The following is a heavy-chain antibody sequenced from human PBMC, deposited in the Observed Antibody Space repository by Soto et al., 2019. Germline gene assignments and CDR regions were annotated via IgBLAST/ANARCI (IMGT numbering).Heavy chain of an antibody. D-gene: IGHD6-25*01. Sequence: GGSLRLSCAASGFTFSSYSMNWVRQAPGKGLEWVSYISSSSSTIYYADSVKGRFTISRDNAKNSLYLQMNSLRPEDTAVYYCAKQRATHLFLLDYWGQGALVTVSS. J-gene: IGHJ4*02. CDR3: AKQRATHLFLLDY. CDR1: GFTFSSYS. CDR2: ISSSSSTI. V-gene: IGHV3-48*01.